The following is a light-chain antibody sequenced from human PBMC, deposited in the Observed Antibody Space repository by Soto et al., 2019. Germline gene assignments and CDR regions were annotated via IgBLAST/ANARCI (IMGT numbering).Light chain of an antibody. Sequence: EMVMTQSPATLSVSPGERATLSCRASQSVSSNLAWYQQKPGQAPRLLIYGASTRATGIPARFSGSGSGTEFTLTISSLQSEDFATYYCQQYDNLPLTFGGGTKVDIK. CDR1: QSVSSN. J-gene: IGKJ4*01. CDR3: QQYDNLPLT. V-gene: IGKV3-15*01. CDR2: GAS.